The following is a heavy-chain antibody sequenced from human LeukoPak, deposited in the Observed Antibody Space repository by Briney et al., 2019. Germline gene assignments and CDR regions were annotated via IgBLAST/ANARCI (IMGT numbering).Heavy chain of an antibody. J-gene: IGHJ6*02. D-gene: IGHD5-12*01. Sequence: PGGSLRLSCAASGFTFSSYAMHWVRQAPGKGLEWVAVISYDGSNKYYADSVKGRFTISRDNSKNTLYLQMNSLRAEDTAVYYCARDSGSPGGGYYYGMDVWGQGTTVTVSS. V-gene: IGHV3-30-3*01. CDR3: ARDSGSPGGGYYYGMDV. CDR1: GFTFSSYA. CDR2: ISYDGSNK.